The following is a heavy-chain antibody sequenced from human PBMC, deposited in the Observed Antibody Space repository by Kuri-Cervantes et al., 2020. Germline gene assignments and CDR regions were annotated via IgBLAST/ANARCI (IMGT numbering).Heavy chain of an antibody. J-gene: IGHJ3*02. Sequence: GSLRLSCTVSGGSISPYYWTWIRQPPGKGLEWIGYIFYTGSTNYNASLKSRVTISVDTSKNQFYLKLRSVTAADTAVYYCARRGIAVAVAFDIWGQGTMVTVSS. CDR2: IFYTGST. CDR3: ARRGIAVAVAFDI. CDR1: GGSISPYY. D-gene: IGHD6-19*01. V-gene: IGHV4-59*12.